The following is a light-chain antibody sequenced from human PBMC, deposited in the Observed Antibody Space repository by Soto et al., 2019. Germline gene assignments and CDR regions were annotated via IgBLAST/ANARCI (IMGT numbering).Light chain of an antibody. V-gene: IGKV3-20*01. CDR2: GAS. CDR1: QSVSSSF. Sequence: EIVLTQSPGTLSLSPGERATLSCRASQSVSSSFLAWYQQKPGQAPRLLIYGASNRATGIPDRFSGSGSGTDFTLTISRLEHEHFPVYYCQQYVTSPWAFGQGTKADIK. J-gene: IGKJ1*01. CDR3: QQYVTSPWA.